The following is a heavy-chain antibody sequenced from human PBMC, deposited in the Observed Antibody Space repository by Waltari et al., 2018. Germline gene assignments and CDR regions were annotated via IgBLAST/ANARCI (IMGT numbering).Heavy chain of an antibody. CDR3: ARVGYGSGSYFVDY. CDR1: GGSFSGSY. Sequence: QVQLQQWGAGLLKPSETLSLTGAVYGGSFSGSYWSWIRQPPGKGWDWIVEINHSGSTNYNPSLKSRVTISVDTYKNQFSLKLSSVTAADTAVYYCARVGYGSGSYFVDYWGQGTLVTVSS. V-gene: IGHV4-34*01. J-gene: IGHJ4*02. D-gene: IGHD3-10*01. CDR2: INHSGST.